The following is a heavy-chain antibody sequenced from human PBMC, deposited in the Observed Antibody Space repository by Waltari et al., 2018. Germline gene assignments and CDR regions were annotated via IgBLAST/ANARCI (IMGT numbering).Heavy chain of an antibody. J-gene: IGHJ4*02. D-gene: IGHD3-9*01. Sequence: QVQLQQWGAGLLKPSATLSLTCAVYGGSFSVYYWSWIRQPHGKGMEWIGEINHSGSTNYNPSLKSRVTISVDTSKNQFSLKLSSVTAADTAVYYCARGLGMLRYFNWLWMGYYFDYWGQGTLVTVSS. CDR2: INHSGST. CDR3: ARGLGMLRYFNWLWMGYYFDY. V-gene: IGHV4-34*01. CDR1: GGSFSVYY.